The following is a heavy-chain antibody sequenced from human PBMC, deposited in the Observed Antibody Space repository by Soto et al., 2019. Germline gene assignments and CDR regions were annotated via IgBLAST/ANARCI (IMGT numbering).Heavy chain of an antibody. Sequence: QITLKESGPTLVKPTQTLTLTCTSSGFSLSTSGVGVGWIRQPPGKALEWLAVIYWDDDKRSSSSLKSRLTITKDTSKNQVVLTMTNMDPVDTATYYCAHHPYYGLAPYSFDYWGQGILVTVSS. CDR1: GFSLSTSGVG. CDR3: AHHPYYGLAPYSFDY. CDR2: IYWDDDK. J-gene: IGHJ4*02. V-gene: IGHV2-5*02. D-gene: IGHD3-10*01.